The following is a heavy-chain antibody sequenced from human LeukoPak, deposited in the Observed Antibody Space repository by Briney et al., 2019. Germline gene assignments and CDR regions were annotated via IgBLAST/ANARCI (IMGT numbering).Heavy chain of an antibody. CDR2: IYYSGST. D-gene: IGHD6-13*01. J-gene: IGHJ4*02. Sequence: PSETLSLTCTVSGGSISSYYWSWIRQPPGKGLEWIGYIYYSGSTNYNPSLKSRVTISVDTSKNQFSLKLSSVTAADTAVYYCARVTRAAAGVDYWGQGTLVTVSS. CDR3: ARVTRAAAGVDY. V-gene: IGHV4-59*01. CDR1: GGSISSYY.